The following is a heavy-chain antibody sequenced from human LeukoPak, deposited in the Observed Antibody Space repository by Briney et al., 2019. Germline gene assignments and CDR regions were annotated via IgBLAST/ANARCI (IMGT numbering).Heavy chain of an antibody. CDR3: ARQGGRGRYFDWLSPFDY. CDR1: GGSISTYY. V-gene: IGHV4-59*01. CDR2: IYYSGST. Sequence: SETLSLTCTVSGGSISTYYWSWIRQPPGKGLEWIGYIYYSGSTNYNPSLKSRVTISVDTSKNQFSPKLSSVTAADTAVYYCARQGGRGRYFDWLSPFDYWGQGTLVTVSS. D-gene: IGHD3-9*01. J-gene: IGHJ4*02.